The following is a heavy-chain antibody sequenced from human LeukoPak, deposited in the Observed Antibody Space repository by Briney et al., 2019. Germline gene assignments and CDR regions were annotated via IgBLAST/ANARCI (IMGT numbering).Heavy chain of an antibody. CDR1: GGSISSSGNF. CDR3: ARHTSGSSLGY. CDR2: ITYSGST. V-gene: IGHV4-39*01. J-gene: IGHJ4*02. Sequence: PSETLSLTCSVSGGSISSSGNFWAWIRQPPGKGLEWIATITYSGSTQYNPSLKSRVTISVDTSKNLLSLKLDSVAATDTAVYYCARHTSGSSLGYWGRGSLVTVSS. D-gene: IGHD2-2*01.